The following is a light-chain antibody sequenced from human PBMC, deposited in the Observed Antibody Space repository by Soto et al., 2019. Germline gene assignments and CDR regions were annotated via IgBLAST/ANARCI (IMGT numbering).Light chain of an antibody. CDR1: QSLLHSNGYNS. V-gene: IGKV2-28*01. J-gene: IGKJ1*01. Sequence: DIVMTQSPLSLPVTPGEPASISCRSSQSLLHSNGYNSLDWYLQKPGQSPQLLIYLGSNRSSGVPDRFSGSGSGTDFTMKISRVEAEDVGVYYCIQALQPPRTLGKGTTVEIK. CDR3: IQALQPPRT. CDR2: LGS.